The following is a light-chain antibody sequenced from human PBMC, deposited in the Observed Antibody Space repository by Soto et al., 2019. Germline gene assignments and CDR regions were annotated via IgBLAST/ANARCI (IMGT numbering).Light chain of an antibody. CDR1: SSNIGNNY. V-gene: IGLV1-51*01. CDR2: DNN. J-gene: IGLJ2*01. Sequence: QSVLTQPPSVSAAPRQKVTISCSGSSSNIGNNYVSWYRHLPGTAPKLVIYDNNKRPSGMPDRFSGSRSGTSATLGITGLQTGDEGDYYCGVWDTSLSAVVFGGGTKLTVL. CDR3: GVWDTSLSAVV.